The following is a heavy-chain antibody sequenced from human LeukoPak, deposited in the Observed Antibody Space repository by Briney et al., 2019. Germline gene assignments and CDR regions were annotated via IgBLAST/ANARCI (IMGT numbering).Heavy chain of an antibody. D-gene: IGHD4-23*01. Sequence: GGPLRLSCAASGFTFSSYAMSWVRQAPGKGLEWVSSISSSSSYIYYADSVKGRFTISRDNAKNSLYLQMNSLRAEDTAVYYCARDREGDYGGNSAFDYWGQGTLVTVSS. CDR1: GFTFSSYA. J-gene: IGHJ4*02. CDR3: ARDREGDYGGNSAFDY. V-gene: IGHV3-21*01. CDR2: ISSSSSYI.